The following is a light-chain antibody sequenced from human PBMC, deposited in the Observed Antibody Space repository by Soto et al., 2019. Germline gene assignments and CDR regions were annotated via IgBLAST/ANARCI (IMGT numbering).Light chain of an antibody. CDR3: QQANSFPLT. CDR1: QGISRW. J-gene: IGKJ4*01. Sequence: DIQMTQSPSSVSASVGDRVTITCRASQGISRWLAWYQQKPGKAPKLLIYLASSLQSGVPSRFSGSGSGTDFTLTTTSLHPEDFATYYCQQANSFPLTFGGGTKVEIK. CDR2: LAS. V-gene: IGKV1D-12*01.